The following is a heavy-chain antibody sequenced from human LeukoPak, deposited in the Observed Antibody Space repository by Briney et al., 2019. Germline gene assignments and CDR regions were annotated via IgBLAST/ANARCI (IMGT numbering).Heavy chain of an antibody. CDR1: GFTFSNAW. CDR3: TSLVYCGGDCARDY. Sequence: PGGSLRLSCAASGFTFSNAWMSWVRQAPEKGLEWVGRIKSKTDGGTTDYAAPVKGRFTISRDDSKNTLYLQMNSLKAEDTAVYYCTSLVYCGGDCARDYWGQGTLVTVSS. J-gene: IGHJ4*02. CDR2: IKSKTDGGTT. V-gene: IGHV3-15*01. D-gene: IGHD2-21*02.